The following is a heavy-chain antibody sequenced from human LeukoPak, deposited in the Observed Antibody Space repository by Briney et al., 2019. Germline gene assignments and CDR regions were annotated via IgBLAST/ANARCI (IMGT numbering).Heavy chain of an antibody. V-gene: IGHV3-11*04. Sequence: GGSLRLSCAASGFTFSDYYMSWIRQAPGKGLEWVSYISSSGSTIYYADSVKSRFTISRDNAKNSLYLQMNSLRAEDTAVYYCARDIYYDSSGYYGSVYWGQGTLVTVSS. CDR3: ARDIYYDSSGYYGSVY. CDR1: GFTFSDYY. J-gene: IGHJ4*02. CDR2: ISSSGSTI. D-gene: IGHD3-22*01.